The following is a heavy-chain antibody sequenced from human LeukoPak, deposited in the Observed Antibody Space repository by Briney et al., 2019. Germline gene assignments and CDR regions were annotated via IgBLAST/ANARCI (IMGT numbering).Heavy chain of an antibody. J-gene: IGHJ4*02. CDR3: AKADYFGSGSYPYFDC. V-gene: IGHV3-9*01. CDR2: INWNSGSI. D-gene: IGHD3-10*01. Sequence: GRSLRLSCAASGFTFDDYAMHWVRQGPGTGLEWVSGINWNSGSIGYADSVKGRFTISRDNAKNSLYLQMNSLRAEDTALYYCAKADYFGSGSYPYFDCWGQGTLVTVSS. CDR1: GFTFDDYA.